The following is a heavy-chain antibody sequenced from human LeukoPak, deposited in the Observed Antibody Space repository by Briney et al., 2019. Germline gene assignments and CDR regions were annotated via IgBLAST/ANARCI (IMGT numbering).Heavy chain of an antibody. CDR1: GGSFSGYY. CDR2: INHSGST. D-gene: IGHD2-2*01. CDR3: ARTGYCSSTSCYLGAFDI. Sequence: PSETLSLTCAVYGGSFSGYYWSSIRQPPGKGLEWIGEINHSGSTNYNPSLKSRVTISVDTSKNQFSLKLSSVTAADTAVYYCARTGYCSSTSCYLGAFDIWGQGTMVTVSS. J-gene: IGHJ3*02. V-gene: IGHV4-34*01.